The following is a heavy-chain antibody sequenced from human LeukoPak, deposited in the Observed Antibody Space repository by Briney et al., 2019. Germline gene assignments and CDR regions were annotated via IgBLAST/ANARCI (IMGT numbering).Heavy chain of an antibody. Sequence: GGSLRLSCTASGFTFSGYSMNWIRQAPGKGLEWVSSFGTRSTSIYHAGSVKGRFAISRDNAKNLLYLQMNSLRAEDTAVYYCARDWFGELIWGQGTLVTVSS. J-gene: IGHJ4*02. CDR1: GFTFSGYS. D-gene: IGHD3-10*01. V-gene: IGHV3-21*01. CDR2: FGTRSTSI. CDR3: ARDWFGELI.